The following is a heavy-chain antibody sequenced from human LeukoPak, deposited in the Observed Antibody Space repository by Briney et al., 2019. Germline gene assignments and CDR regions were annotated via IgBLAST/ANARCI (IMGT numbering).Heavy chain of an antibody. Sequence: PPGRSLRLSCAASGFTFDEYAMYWVRQAPGKGLEWVSGISRNGDSVGYAASVKGRFTISRDNGRNSLYLQMTSLRPEDTALYYCARDARRGPTGFYMNVWGRGTTVTVSS. CDR3: ARDARRGPTGFYMNV. D-gene: IGHD3-9*01. V-gene: IGHV3-9*01. CDR2: ISRNGDSV. CDR1: GFTFDEYA. J-gene: IGHJ6*03.